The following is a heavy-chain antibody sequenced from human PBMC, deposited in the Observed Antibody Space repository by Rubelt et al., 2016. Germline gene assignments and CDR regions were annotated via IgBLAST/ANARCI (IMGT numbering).Heavy chain of an antibody. Sequence: QVQLVQSGAEVKKPGSSVKVSCKASGGTFRSYAISWVRQAPGQGLEWMGGIIPIYGTATYAQKFQGRVTIIADEATSTSSTELSSLRSEETAVYYCARRQQLGPFDYWGQGTLVTVSS. CDR3: ARRQQLGPFDY. CDR2: IIPIYGTA. J-gene: IGHJ4*02. V-gene: IGHV1-69*01. D-gene: IGHD6-13*01. CDR1: GGTFRSYA.